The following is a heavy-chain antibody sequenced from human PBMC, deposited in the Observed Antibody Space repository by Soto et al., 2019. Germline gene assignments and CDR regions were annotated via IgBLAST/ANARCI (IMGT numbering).Heavy chain of an antibody. CDR1: GGSVSASYI. D-gene: IGHD2-15*01. CDR3: ARHVRGWQLMLDN. Sequence: PSETLSLTCTVSGGSVSASYIWGWVRQPPGKGLEWIGSFYYSGKTYYNPSLKSRVTISVDTSKNQFSLKLNSVTAADTAVYYCARHVRGWQLMLDNWGQGSLVTSPQ. J-gene: IGHJ4*02. CDR2: FYYSGKT. V-gene: IGHV4-39*01.